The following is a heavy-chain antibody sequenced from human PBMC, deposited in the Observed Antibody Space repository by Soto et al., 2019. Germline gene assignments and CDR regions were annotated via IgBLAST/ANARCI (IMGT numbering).Heavy chain of an antibody. V-gene: IGHV3-7*03. CDR3: VRVPSYSDYGDLLFGY. J-gene: IGHJ4*02. CDR2: IKKDGSDK. CDR1: GFTFSDYW. D-gene: IGHD4-17*01. Sequence: GGSLRLSCAASGFTFSDYWMTWIRQAPGKGLEWVANIKKDGSDKYYVDSVEGRFTISRDNANNSLYLQMTSLRAEDTAIYYCVRVPSYSDYGDLLFGYWGQGTLVTVSA.